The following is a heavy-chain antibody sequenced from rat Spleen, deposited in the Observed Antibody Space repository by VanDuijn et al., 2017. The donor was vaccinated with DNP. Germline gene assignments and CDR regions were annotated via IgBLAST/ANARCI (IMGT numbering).Heavy chain of an antibody. Sequence: EVQLVESGGDLVQSGRSLKVSCAASGFTFSDYNMAWVRQAPKKGLEWVASISTSGGSTYYRDSVKGRFTVSRDNAKSTLYLQMDSLRSEDSATYYCTTRGNYGGYDYWGQGVMVTVSS. CDR1: GFTFSDYN. V-gene: IGHV5S23*01. J-gene: IGHJ2*01. CDR3: TTRGNYGGYDY. D-gene: IGHD1-11*01. CDR2: ISTSGGST.